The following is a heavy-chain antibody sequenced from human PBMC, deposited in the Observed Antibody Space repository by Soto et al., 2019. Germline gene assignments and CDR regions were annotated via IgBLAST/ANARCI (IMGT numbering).Heavy chain of an antibody. Sequence: PGGSLRLSCAASGFTFSSYAMSWVRQAPGKGLEWVSAISGSGGSTYYAASVKGRFTISRDNSKNTLYLQMNSLRAEDTAVYYCAKDRSVDTAMVYYYYYYGMDVWGQGTTVTVSS. CDR1: GFTFSSYA. CDR2: ISGSGGST. V-gene: IGHV3-23*01. J-gene: IGHJ6*02. CDR3: AKDRSVDTAMVYYYYYYGMDV. D-gene: IGHD5-18*01.